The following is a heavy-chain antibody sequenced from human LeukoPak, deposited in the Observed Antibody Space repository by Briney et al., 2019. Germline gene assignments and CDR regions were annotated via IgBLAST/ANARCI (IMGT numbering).Heavy chain of an antibody. Sequence: SETLSLTCAVSGYSISSGYYWGWIRQPPGKGLEWIGSIYHSGSTYYNPSLKSRVTISVDTSKNQFSLKLSSVTAADTAVYYCARSPRYCSSTSCYGYFQHWGQGTLVTVSS. J-gene: IGHJ1*01. CDR2: IYHSGST. D-gene: IGHD2-2*01. CDR1: GYSISSGYY. CDR3: ARSPRYCSSTSCYGYFQH. V-gene: IGHV4-38-2*01.